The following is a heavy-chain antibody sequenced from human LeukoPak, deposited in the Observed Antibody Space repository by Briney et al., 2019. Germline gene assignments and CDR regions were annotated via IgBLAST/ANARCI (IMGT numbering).Heavy chain of an antibody. Sequence: GGSLRLSCAASGFTFSSYAMSWVRQAPGKGLEWVSAISGSGGSTYYADSVKGRFTISRDNSKNTLYLQMNSLRAEDTAVYYCAFQEISIVLTVIDYWGQGTLVTVSS. V-gene: IGHV3-23*01. CDR3: AFQEISIVLTVIDY. D-gene: IGHD2/OR15-2a*01. CDR2: ISGSGGST. CDR1: GFTFSSYA. J-gene: IGHJ4*02.